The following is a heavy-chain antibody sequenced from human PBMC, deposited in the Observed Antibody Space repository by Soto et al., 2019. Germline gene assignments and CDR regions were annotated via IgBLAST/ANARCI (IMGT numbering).Heavy chain of an antibody. D-gene: IGHD2-2*01. CDR1: GDTFNNYV. Sequence: QVQLVQSGAEVKKPGSSVKVSCKASGDTFNNYVVNWVRQAPGQGLEWLGGILPIFATATYAQKFQGRVTITADKSTRTAYMELTSLRSEDTAVYYCAGRCDSTTCLGHFDYWGQGTLVTVAS. CDR2: ILPIFATA. CDR3: AGRCDSTTCLGHFDY. J-gene: IGHJ4*02. V-gene: IGHV1-69*06.